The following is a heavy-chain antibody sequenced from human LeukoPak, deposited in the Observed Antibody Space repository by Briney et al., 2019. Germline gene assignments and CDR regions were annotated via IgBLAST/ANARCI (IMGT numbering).Heavy chain of an antibody. CDR1: GYTFTGYY. Sequence: ASVKVSCKTSGYTFTGYYMHWVRQAPGQGLEWMGCINPNSGDTKYAQKFQGRVTMTRDTSMNTAYMELSRLRSDDTAIYYCARGGYVIVRDWFDPWGQGTLVTVSS. V-gene: IGHV1-2*02. CDR3: ARGGYVIVRDWFDP. CDR2: INPNSGDT. D-gene: IGHD3-16*01. J-gene: IGHJ5*02.